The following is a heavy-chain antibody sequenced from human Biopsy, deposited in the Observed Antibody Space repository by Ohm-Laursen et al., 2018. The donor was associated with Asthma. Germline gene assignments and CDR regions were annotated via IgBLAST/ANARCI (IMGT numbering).Heavy chain of an antibody. CDR2: IKHDGSEK. D-gene: IGHD3-3*02. Sequence: GSLRLSCSAFGFTFGDYWMSWVRQVPGKGLEWVDNIKHDGSEKNHVDSLKGRFTISRDNAKNSLYLQMNSLRAEDTAVYYCARTFHFWSPYHAEHYQLWGQGTLVTVSS. V-gene: IGHV3-7*01. CDR1: GFTFGDYW. CDR3: ARTFHFWSPYHAEHYQL. J-gene: IGHJ1*01.